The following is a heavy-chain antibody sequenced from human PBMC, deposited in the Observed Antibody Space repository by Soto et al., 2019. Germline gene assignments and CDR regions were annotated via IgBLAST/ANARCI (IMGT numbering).Heavy chain of an antibody. D-gene: IGHD3-16*01. CDR2: IWYDGSNK. V-gene: IGHV3-33*01. J-gene: IGHJ3*02. Sequence: QVQLVESGGGVVQPGRSLRLSCAASGFTFSSYGMHWVRQAPGKGLEWVAVIWYDGSNKYDADSVKGRFTISRDNSKNTLYLQMNSLRAEDTAVYYCARLCEYVEDAFDIWGQGTMVTVSS. CDR3: ARLCEYVEDAFDI. CDR1: GFTFSSYG.